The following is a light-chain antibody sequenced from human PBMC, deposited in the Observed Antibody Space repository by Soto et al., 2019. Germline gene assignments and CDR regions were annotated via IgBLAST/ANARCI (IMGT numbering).Light chain of an antibody. V-gene: IGLV2-11*01. J-gene: IGLJ2*01. CDR3: FSYAGSDTLEV. CDR1: SSDVGGYDY. Sequence: QSALTQPRSVSGSPGQSVTISCTGTSSDVGGYDYVSWYQHRPGKAPKVMIYDVSKRPSGVPDRFSGSKTGHTASLTISGLQAEDEADYYCFSYAGSDTLEVFGGGTKLTVL. CDR2: DVS.